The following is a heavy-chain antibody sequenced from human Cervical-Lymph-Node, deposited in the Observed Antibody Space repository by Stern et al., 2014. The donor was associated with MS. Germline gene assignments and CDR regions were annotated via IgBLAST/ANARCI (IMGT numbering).Heavy chain of an antibody. V-gene: IGHV3-30*03. CDR3: ARDLSSASFSGGVDI. D-gene: IGHD2-8*02. J-gene: IGHJ3*02. CDR2: ISYDGSNK. Sequence: VQLVESGGGVVQPGRSLRLSCAASGFTFSSYGMHWVRQAPGKGLEWVTVISYDGSNKYYADSVKGRFTISRDNSKNTLYLQMNSLRAEDTAVYYCARDLSSASFSGGVDIWGQGTMVTVSS. CDR1: GFTFSSYG.